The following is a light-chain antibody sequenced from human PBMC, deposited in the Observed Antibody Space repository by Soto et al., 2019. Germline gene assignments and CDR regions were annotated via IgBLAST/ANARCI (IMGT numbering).Light chain of an antibody. CDR3: QQSGSSPRT. CDR2: GAS. Sequence: EIVLTQSPGTLSLSPGERATLSCRASQSVSSSYLAWYQQKPGQAPRLLIYGASSRATGIPDRFSGSGSGTEYTLTISRLEPEDFALYYCQQSGSSPRTFGHGTKLEIK. CDR1: QSVSSSY. J-gene: IGKJ2*01. V-gene: IGKV3-20*01.